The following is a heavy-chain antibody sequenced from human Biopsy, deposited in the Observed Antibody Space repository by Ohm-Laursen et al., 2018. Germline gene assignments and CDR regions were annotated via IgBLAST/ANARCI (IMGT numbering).Heavy chain of an antibody. CDR1: GFAFSDYS. Sequence: SLRLSCAAPGFAFSDYSINWVRQAPGKGLEWVSSITSRTSSTYYADSVKGRVTISRDNANNSVSLQMNNLRVDDTAVYYCARWYGDLFYYYNGMDVWGQGTTVTVSS. J-gene: IGHJ6*02. D-gene: IGHD3-10*01. CDR2: ITSRTSST. CDR3: ARWYGDLFYYYNGMDV. V-gene: IGHV3-21*01.